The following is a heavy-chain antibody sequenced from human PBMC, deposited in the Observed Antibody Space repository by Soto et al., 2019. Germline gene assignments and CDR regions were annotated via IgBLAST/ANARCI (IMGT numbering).Heavy chain of an antibody. CDR1: GGTFSSYA. J-gene: IGHJ6*02. V-gene: IGHV1-69*13. D-gene: IGHD2-2*01. Sequence: SVKVSCKASGGTFSSYAISWVRQAPGQGLEWMGGIIPIFGTANYAQKFQGRVTITADESTSTAYMELSSLRSEDTAVYYCARATHGIVVVPAAIPGYYYYGMDVWGQGTTVTVSS. CDR3: ARATHGIVVVPAAIPGYYYYGMDV. CDR2: IIPIFGTA.